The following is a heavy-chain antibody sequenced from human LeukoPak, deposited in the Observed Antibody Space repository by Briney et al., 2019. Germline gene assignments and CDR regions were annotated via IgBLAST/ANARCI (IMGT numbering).Heavy chain of an antibody. CDR2: IYYSGST. D-gene: IGHD3-3*01. CDR1: GGSISSSNYY. CDR3: ARGGQHYDFWSGSGSFDI. Sequence: PSETLSLTCTVSGGSISSSNYYWGWIRQPPGKGLEWIGYIYYSGSTYYNPSLKSRVTISVDTSKNQFSLKLSSVTAADTAVYYCARGGQHYDFWSGSGSFDIWGQGTMVTVSS. J-gene: IGHJ3*02. V-gene: IGHV4-30-4*08.